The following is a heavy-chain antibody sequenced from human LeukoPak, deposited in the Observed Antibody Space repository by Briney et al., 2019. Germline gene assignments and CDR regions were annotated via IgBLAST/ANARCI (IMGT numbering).Heavy chain of an antibody. Sequence: GGSLKLSCAASGFTFSGSAMHWVRQASGKGLEWVGRIRSKANSYATAYAASVKGRFTISRDDSKNTAYLQMNSLKTEDTAVYYCTRIIVGATSLPFDYWGQGTLVTVSS. CDR1: GFTFSGSA. V-gene: IGHV3-73*01. D-gene: IGHD1-26*01. J-gene: IGHJ4*02. CDR3: TRIIVGATSLPFDY. CDR2: IRSKANSYAT.